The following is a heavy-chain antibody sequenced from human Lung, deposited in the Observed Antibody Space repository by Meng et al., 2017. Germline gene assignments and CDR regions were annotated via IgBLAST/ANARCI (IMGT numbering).Heavy chain of an antibody. Sequence: QVQLQRLGAGLLKPSETLSLTCVVPGGSFSDYYWSWIRQPPGKGLEWIGEINHSGSTNYNPSLESRATISVDTSQNNLSLKLSSVTAADSAVYYCARGPTTMAHDFDYWGQGTLVTVSS. CDR2: INHSGST. CDR3: ARGPTTMAHDFDY. J-gene: IGHJ4*02. D-gene: IGHD4-11*01. V-gene: IGHV4-34*01. CDR1: GGSFSDYY.